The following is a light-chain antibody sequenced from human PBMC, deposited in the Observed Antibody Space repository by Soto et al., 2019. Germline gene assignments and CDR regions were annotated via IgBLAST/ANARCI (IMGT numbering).Light chain of an antibody. CDR3: SSYAGINNLGV. Sequence: QSALTQPPSASGSPGQSVTISCTGTSSDVGGYKYVSWYQQHPGKAPKLMIFEVNKRPSGVPDRFSGSQSGNTASRTVSGLQAEDEADYYCSSYAGINNLGVFGPGTKLTVL. CDR1: SSDVGGYKY. CDR2: EVN. J-gene: IGLJ1*01. V-gene: IGLV2-8*01.